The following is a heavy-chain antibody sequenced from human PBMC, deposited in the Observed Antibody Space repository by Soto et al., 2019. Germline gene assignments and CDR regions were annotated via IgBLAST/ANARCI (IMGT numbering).Heavy chain of an antibody. Sequence: GASVKVSCKASGGTFSSYAISWVRQAPGQGLEWMGGIIPIFGTANYAQKFQGRVTITADESTSTAYMELSSLRSEDTAVYYCASGRNGYSPPHFDYWGQGTLVTVSS. CDR1: GGTFSSYA. CDR2: IIPIFGTA. CDR3: ASGRNGYSPPHFDY. D-gene: IGHD3-3*01. J-gene: IGHJ4*02. V-gene: IGHV1-69*13.